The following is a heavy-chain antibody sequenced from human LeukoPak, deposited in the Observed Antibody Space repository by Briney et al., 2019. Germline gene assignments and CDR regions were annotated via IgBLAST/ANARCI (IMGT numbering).Heavy chain of an antibody. J-gene: IGHJ6*02. V-gene: IGHV1-2*04. CDR3: ARDSHYDFWSGYPTKRGYYGMDV. D-gene: IGHD3-3*01. Sequence: ASVTVSFKASGYTFTGYYMHWVRQAPGQGLEWMGWINPNSGGTNYAQKFQGWVTMTRDTSISTAYMELSRLRSDDTAVYYCARDSHYDFWSGYPTKRGYYGMDVWGQGTTVTVSS. CDR2: INPNSGGT. CDR1: GYTFTGYY.